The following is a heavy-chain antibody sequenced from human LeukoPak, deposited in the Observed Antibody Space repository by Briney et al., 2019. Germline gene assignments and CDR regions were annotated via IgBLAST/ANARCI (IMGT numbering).Heavy chain of an antibody. J-gene: IGHJ5*02. CDR3: AREACSGYDRNWFDP. Sequence: SETLSLTCAVYGGSFSGYYWSWIRQPPGKGLEWIGEINHSGSTNYNPSLKSRVTISVDTSKNQFSLKLSSVTAADTAVYYCAREACSGYDRNWFDPWGQGTLVTVSS. CDR2: INHSGST. D-gene: IGHD5-12*01. V-gene: IGHV4-34*01. CDR1: GGSFSGYY.